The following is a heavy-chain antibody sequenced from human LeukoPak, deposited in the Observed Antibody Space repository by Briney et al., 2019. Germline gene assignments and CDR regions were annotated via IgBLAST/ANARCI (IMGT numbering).Heavy chain of an antibody. Sequence: GASVKVSCKASGGPFSSYAISWVRQAPGEGLGWMGWVIPMFGKANYAQKFQGRVTITADKSTSTAYMELSSLRSEDTAVYYCAKSIAARPHYYYIDVWGKGTPVTGSS. CDR1: GGPFSSYA. J-gene: IGHJ6*03. D-gene: IGHD6-6*01. CDR3: AKSIAARPHYYYIDV. V-gene: IGHV1-69*06. CDR2: VIPMFGKA.